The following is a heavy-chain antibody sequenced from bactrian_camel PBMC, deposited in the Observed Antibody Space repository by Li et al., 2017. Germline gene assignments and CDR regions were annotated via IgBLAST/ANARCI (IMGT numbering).Heavy chain of an antibody. CDR3: AADPSVFPVCRIGVMRMDY. Sequence: VQLVESGGGSVQAGGSLRLSCAASGFTFDDHDMGWFRQAPGKKRVGVAGIDSKGNTSYADSVEGRFTISKDAAKNTLYLQMSSLNPEDTAMYYCAADPSVFPVCRIGVMRMDYRGQGTQVTVS. V-gene: IGHV3S63*01. J-gene: IGHJ4*01. CDR2: IDSKGNT. CDR1: GFTFDDHD.